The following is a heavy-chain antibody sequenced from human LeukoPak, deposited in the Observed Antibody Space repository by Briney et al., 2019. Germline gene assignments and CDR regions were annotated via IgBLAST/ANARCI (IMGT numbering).Heavy chain of an antibody. J-gene: IGHJ4*02. CDR3: ARLEAAVFDY. CDR2: IYRGGST. Sequence: GGSLRLSCAASGFTVGSNYMSWVRQAPGKGLEWVSIIYRGGSTNYADSVKGRFTISRDTSKNTLYLQMNSLRAEDTAVYYCARLEAAVFDYWGQGTLVTVSS. D-gene: IGHD6-13*01. CDR1: GFTVGSNY. V-gene: IGHV3-66*04.